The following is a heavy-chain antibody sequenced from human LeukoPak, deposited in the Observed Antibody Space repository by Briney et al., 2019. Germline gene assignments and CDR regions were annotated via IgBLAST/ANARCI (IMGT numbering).Heavy chain of an antibody. V-gene: IGHV4-59*01. CDR1: GGSISSYY. Sequence: KASETLSLTCTVSGGSISSYYWSWIRQPPGKGLEWIGYIYSSGSTSYKSSLKSRVTISVDTSKNQFSLKLSSVTAADTAVYYCARVPTEYYDSSGYPDYWGQGTLVTVSS. CDR3: ARVPTEYYDSSGYPDY. CDR2: IYSSGST. D-gene: IGHD3-22*01. J-gene: IGHJ4*02.